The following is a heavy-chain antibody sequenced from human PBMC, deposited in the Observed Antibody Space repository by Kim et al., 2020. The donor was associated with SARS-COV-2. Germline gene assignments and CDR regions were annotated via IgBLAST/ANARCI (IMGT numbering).Heavy chain of an antibody. CDR1: GGTFSSYT. V-gene: IGHV1-69*02. D-gene: IGHD6-19*01. CDR3: ASGDKDWGIAVAGTTYYYGMDV. CDR2: IIPILGIA. J-gene: IGHJ6*02. Sequence: SVKVSCKASGGTFSSYTISWVRQAPGQGLEWMGRIIPILGIANYAQKFQGRVTITADKSTSTAYMELSSLRSEDTAVYYCASGDKDWGIAVAGTTYYYGMDVWGQGTTVTVSS.